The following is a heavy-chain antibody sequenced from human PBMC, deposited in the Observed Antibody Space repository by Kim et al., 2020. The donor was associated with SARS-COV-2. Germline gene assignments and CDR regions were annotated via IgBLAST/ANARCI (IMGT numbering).Heavy chain of an antibody. Sequence: GGSLRLSCAASGFTFSDHYMDWVRQAPGKGLEWVGRTRNKANSYTTEYAASVKGRFTISRDDSKNSLYLQMNSLKTEDTAVYYCAYDSSGHYGMDVWGQGTTVTVSS. V-gene: IGHV3-72*01. CDR1: GFTFSDHY. J-gene: IGHJ6*02. D-gene: IGHD3-22*01. CDR3: AYDSSGHYGMDV. CDR2: TRNKANSYTT.